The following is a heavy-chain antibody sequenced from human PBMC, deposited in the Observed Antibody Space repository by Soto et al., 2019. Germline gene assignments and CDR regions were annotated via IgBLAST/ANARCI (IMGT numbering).Heavy chain of an antibody. V-gene: IGHV4-31*03. Sequence: SETLSLTCTVSGGSISSGGYYWSWIRQHPGKGLEWIGYIYYSGSTYYNPSLKSRVTISVDTSKNQFSLKLSSVTAADTAVCYCARDQGITSHPYYYYGMDVWGQGTTVTVSS. CDR2: IYYSGST. CDR1: GGSISSGGYY. CDR3: ARDQGITSHPYYYYGMDV. J-gene: IGHJ6*02. D-gene: IGHD2-2*01.